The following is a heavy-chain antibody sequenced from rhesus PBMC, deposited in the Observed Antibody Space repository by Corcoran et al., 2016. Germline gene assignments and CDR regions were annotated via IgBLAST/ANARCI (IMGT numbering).Heavy chain of an antibody. CDR2: INGNSSAT. V-gene: IGHV4-80*01. D-gene: IGHD1-26*01. J-gene: IGHJ4*01. CDR3: ARDPISYKWTYDH. Sequence: QVQLHESGPGLVEHSATLSFTRDASGHSITVSWWSWLCPSPGQGQEWIGEINGNSSATFNNPPLKRRVPISKDASKHQFALKLASVTAACTAVYYCARDPISYKWTYDHWGQGVLVTVSS. CDR1: GHSITVSW.